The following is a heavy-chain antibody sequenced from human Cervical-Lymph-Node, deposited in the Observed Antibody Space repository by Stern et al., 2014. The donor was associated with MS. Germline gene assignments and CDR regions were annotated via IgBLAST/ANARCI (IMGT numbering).Heavy chain of an antibody. J-gene: IGHJ3*02. CDR1: GYSFSSYW. Sequence: VQLVESGAEVKKAGESLKISCKGYGYSFSSYWIGWVRQMPGKGLEWLGIIYPGDSDTSYSPSFPGQGTISAGKSISTAYLHTSRLKASDTAMYFCASFSGSHSDAFDMWGQGTMVTVSS. V-gene: IGHV5-51*01. D-gene: IGHD1-26*01. CDR2: IYPGDSDT. CDR3: ASFSGSHSDAFDM.